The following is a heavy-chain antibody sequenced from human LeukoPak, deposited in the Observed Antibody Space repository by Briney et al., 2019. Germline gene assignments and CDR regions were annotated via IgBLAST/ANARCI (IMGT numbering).Heavy chain of an antibody. D-gene: IGHD2-8*02. V-gene: IGHV1-58*01. Sequence: SVKVSCKASGFTFTTSAVQWVRQARGQRLEWIGRIVVGSGNTDHAQKFQGRLTITRDISTSTAYMELSSLTSDDTAVYYCAAVPNANAWYWDDAFDIWGQGTMVAVSS. CDR2: IVVGSGNT. CDR3: AAVPNANAWYWDDAFDI. CDR1: GFTFTTSA. J-gene: IGHJ3*02.